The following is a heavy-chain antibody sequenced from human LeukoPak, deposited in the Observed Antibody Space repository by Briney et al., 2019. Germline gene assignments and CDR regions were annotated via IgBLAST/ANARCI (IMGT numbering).Heavy chain of an antibody. CDR1: GYTFSSYS. D-gene: IGHD6-13*01. Sequence: GGSLRLSCAASGYTFSSYSINWVRQAPGKGLEWVSAISGSGGSTYYADSVKGRFTISRDNSKNTLYLQMNSLRTEDTALYYCARDRGTAADGTVGWLDSWGQGTLVSVS. V-gene: IGHV3-23*01. CDR2: ISGSGGST. J-gene: IGHJ5*01. CDR3: ARDRGTAADGTVGWLDS.